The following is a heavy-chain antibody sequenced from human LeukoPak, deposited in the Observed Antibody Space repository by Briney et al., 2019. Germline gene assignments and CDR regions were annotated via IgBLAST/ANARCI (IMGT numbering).Heavy chain of an antibody. V-gene: IGHV3-74*01. CDR3: ARNTRAYYGGDDAFDI. J-gene: IGHJ3*02. Sequence: GGSLRLSCAASGFTFSTYWMHWVRQAPGKGLVWVSRINSDGSSTNYADSVKGRFTISRDNAKNTLYLQMNSLRAEATAVYYCARNTRAYYGGDDAFDIWGQGTMVTVSS. CDR1: GFTFSTYW. CDR2: INSDGSST. D-gene: IGHD3-22*01.